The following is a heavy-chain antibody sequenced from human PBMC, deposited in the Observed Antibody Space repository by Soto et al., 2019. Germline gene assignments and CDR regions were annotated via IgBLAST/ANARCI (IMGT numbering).Heavy chain of an antibody. D-gene: IGHD2-15*01. J-gene: IGHJ5*02. CDR2: LYYSGNT. Sequence: PSETLSLTCTVSGGSISRSSYSWAWIRQPPGKGLEWIGTLYYSGNTYYNPSLKSRVTISVDTSKNQFSPKLSSVTAADTAVYYCATRQGGSYNWFDPWGQGTLVTVSS. V-gene: IGHV4-39*01. CDR1: GGSISRSSYS. CDR3: ATRQGGSYNWFDP.